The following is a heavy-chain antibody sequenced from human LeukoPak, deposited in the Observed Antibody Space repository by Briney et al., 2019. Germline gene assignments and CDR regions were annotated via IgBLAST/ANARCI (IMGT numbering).Heavy chain of an antibody. D-gene: IGHD5-18*01. Sequence: PGGSLRLSCAASGFAFSSYGMHWVRQAPGKGLEWVAFIRYDGSNKYYADSVKCRFTISRDNSKNTLYLQLNSLRAEDTAVYYCAKDGPRGYSYGYPDYWGQGTLVTVSS. CDR1: GFAFSSYG. CDR2: IRYDGSNK. CDR3: AKDGPRGYSYGYPDY. J-gene: IGHJ4*02. V-gene: IGHV3-30*02.